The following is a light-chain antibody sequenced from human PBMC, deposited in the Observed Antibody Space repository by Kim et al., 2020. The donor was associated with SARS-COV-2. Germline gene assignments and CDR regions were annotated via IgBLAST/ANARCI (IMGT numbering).Light chain of an antibody. J-gene: IGLJ3*02. CDR2: NTD. V-gene: IGLV8-61*01. CDR1: SGSVSPNHY. Sequence: VVTQEPSFSVSPGGTVTLTCDLSSGSVSPNHYPSWYQQTPGQAPRTLIYNTDSRSSGVPDRFSGSILGNKAALTITGAQADDESDYYCALYMSRGIWVFGGGTKVTVL. CDR3: ALYMSRGIWV.